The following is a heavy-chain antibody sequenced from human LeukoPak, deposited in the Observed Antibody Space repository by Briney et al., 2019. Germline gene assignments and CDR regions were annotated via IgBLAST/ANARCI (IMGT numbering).Heavy chain of an antibody. CDR2: ISPIFNAA. Sequence: ASVKVSCKASGGTFRSYVFSWVRQAPGQGLEWMGGISPIFNAANYAHNFKGRVTITADEATNTVYMELSSLTSEDTAVYYCARDRSNHDNFDSWGQGTLVTVSS. D-gene: IGHD3-9*01. J-gene: IGHJ4*02. CDR1: GGTFRSYV. CDR3: ARDRSNHDNFDS. V-gene: IGHV1-69*13.